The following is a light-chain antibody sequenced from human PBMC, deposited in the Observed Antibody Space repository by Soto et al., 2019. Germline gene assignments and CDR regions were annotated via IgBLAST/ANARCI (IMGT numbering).Light chain of an antibody. CDR2: EAS. CDR1: QTVSSS. J-gene: IGKJ5*01. Sequence: EIVLTQSPATLSLSPGERATLSCRASQTVSSSLAWYQQKPGLAPRLLIYEASNRATGIPARFSGSGSGADFTLTISSLEPEDFALYYCQQRSNWPITFGQGTRLEIK. CDR3: QQRSNWPIT. V-gene: IGKV3-11*01.